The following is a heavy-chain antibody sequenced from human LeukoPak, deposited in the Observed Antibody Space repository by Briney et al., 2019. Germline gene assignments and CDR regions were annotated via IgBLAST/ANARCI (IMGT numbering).Heavy chain of an antibody. CDR2: INHSGST. J-gene: IGHJ5*02. Sequence: SETRSLTCAVYGGSFSGYYWSWIRQPPGKGLEWIGEINHSGSTNYNPSLKSRVTISVDTSKNQFSLKLSSVTAADTAVYYCARLGGSFDPWGQGTLVTVSS. CDR1: GGSFSGYY. CDR3: ARLGGSFDP. V-gene: IGHV4-34*01. D-gene: IGHD1-26*01.